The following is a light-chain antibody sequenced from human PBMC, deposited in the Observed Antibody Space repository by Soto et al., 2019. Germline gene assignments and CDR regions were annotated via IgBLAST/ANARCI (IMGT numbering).Light chain of an antibody. CDR3: QQYNNWPQT. Sequence: EIVMTQSPATLSVSPGERATLSCRASQSVSSNSAWYQQKPGQAPRLLIYGASTRATGIPARFSGSGSGTEFTLTISSLQSEDFAVYYCQQYNNWPQTFGQGTKV. CDR2: GAS. CDR1: QSVSSN. V-gene: IGKV3-15*01. J-gene: IGKJ1*01.